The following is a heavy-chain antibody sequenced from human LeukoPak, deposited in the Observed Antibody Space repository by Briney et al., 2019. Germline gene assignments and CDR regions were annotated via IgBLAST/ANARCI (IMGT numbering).Heavy chain of an antibody. CDR2: INSDGINT. V-gene: IGHV3-74*01. D-gene: IGHD3-10*01. J-gene: IGHJ3*02. CDR1: GFTFSNYW. CDR3: ARDFPHYYGSGSDAFDI. Sequence: GGSLRLSCAASGFTFSNYWMHWVRQAPGKGLVWVSRINSDGINTSYADSVKGRFTISRDNAKNTLNLQMNSLRAEDTAVYYCARDFPHYYGSGSDAFDIWGQGTMVTVSS.